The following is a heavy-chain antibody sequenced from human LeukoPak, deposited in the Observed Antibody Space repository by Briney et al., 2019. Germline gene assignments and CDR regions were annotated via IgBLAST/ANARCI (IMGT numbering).Heavy chain of an antibody. V-gene: IGHV4-34*01. D-gene: IGHD4-17*01. CDR2: INHGGGT. CDR1: GGSFSDYF. Sequence: SETLSLTCAVYGGSFSDYFWNWIRQPPGKGLEWNGEINHGGGTRYNPSLKSRATISVDTSKKQFSLNLTSVTAADTAVYYCARGEDGTGDYRPTYFDSWGQGTLVTVSS. CDR3: ARGEDGTGDYRPTYFDS. J-gene: IGHJ4*02.